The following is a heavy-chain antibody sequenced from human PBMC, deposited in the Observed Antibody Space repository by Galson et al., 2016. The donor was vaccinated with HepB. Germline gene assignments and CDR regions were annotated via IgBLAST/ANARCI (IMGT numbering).Heavy chain of an antibody. V-gene: IGHV3-23*01. CDR2: ISTSGSST. Sequence: SLRLSCAASGFAFSVYGMTWVRQAPRKGLEWVSAISTSGSSTDYADSVKGRFTISRDNSKNTLYLQMNSLRAEDTAVYYCARCLQDITGDDAFDIWGRGTMVTVSP. D-gene: IGHD1-14*01. CDR1: GFAFSVYG. CDR3: ARCLQDITGDDAFDI. J-gene: IGHJ3*02.